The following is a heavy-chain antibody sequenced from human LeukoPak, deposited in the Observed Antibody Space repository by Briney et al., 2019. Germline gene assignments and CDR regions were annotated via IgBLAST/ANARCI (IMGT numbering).Heavy chain of an antibody. V-gene: IGHV3-30*02. CDR3: AKGRWSGYSRFWFDP. D-gene: IGHD3-3*01. J-gene: IGHJ5*02. Sequence: GGSLRLSCAASGFTFSSYGMHWVRQAPGKGLEWVAFIRYDGSNKYYADSVKGRFTISRDNSKNTLYLQMNSLRAEDTAVYYCAKGRWSGYSRFWFDPWGQGTLVTVSS. CDR1: GFTFSSYG. CDR2: IRYDGSNK.